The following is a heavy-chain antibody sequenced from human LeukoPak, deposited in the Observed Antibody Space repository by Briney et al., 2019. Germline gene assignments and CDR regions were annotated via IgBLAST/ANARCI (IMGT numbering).Heavy chain of an antibody. Sequence: GGSLRLSCAASGFTFSSYWMSWVRQAPGKGLEWVANIKQDGSEKYYVDSVKGRFTISRDNAKNSLYLQMNSLRAEDTAVYYCARDRPGVYYYDSSGYYYGDYWGQGTLVTVSS. CDR2: IKQDGSEK. CDR1: GFTFSSYW. CDR3: ARDRPGVYYYDSSGYYYGDY. D-gene: IGHD3-22*01. J-gene: IGHJ4*02. V-gene: IGHV3-7*01.